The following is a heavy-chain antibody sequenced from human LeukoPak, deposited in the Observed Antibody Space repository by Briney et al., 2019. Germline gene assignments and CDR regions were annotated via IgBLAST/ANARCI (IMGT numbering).Heavy chain of an antibody. CDR3: ARQCHPDSSGYFLDAFDI. Sequence: GGSLRLSCAASGFTFSSYSMNWVRQAPGKGLEWVSSISSSSSYIYYADSVKGRFTISRDNAKNSLYLQMNSLRAEDTAVYYCARQCHPDSSGYFLDAFDIWGQGTMVTVSS. D-gene: IGHD3-22*01. V-gene: IGHV3-21*01. CDR1: GFTFSSYS. CDR2: ISSSSSYI. J-gene: IGHJ3*02.